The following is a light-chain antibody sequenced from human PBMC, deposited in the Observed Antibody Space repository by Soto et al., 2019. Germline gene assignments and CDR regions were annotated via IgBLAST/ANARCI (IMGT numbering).Light chain of an antibody. CDR3: QQYGSSGT. V-gene: IGKV3-15*01. Sequence: ERVMTQSPATLSVSPGARATLSCRASQSVSINVAWYQQKPGQAPRLVMFDASTRATGIPARFSGSGSGTDFTLTISRLEPEDFAVYYCQQYGSSGTFGQGTKVDIK. CDR2: DAS. J-gene: IGKJ1*01. CDR1: QSVSIN.